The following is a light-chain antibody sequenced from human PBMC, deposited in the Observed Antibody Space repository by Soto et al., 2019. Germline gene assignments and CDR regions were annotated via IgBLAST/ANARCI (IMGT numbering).Light chain of an antibody. V-gene: IGKV3-15*01. J-gene: IGKJ3*01. CDR3: QQYNNWPPFT. Sequence: EIVMTQSPGTLSVSPGERATLSCRASQSVSSSLAWYQQKPGQAPRLLIYGASTRATGIPARFSGSGSGTVFTLTISSLRSEDFAVYYCQQYNNWPPFTVGPGPKVDIK. CDR1: QSVSSS. CDR2: GAS.